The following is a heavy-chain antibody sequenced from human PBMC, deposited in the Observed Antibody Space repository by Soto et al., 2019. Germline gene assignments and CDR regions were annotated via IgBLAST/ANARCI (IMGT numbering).Heavy chain of an antibody. Sequence: EVQLVESGGGLVKPGGSLRLSCAASGFTFSSYSMNWVRQAPGKGLEWVSSISSSSSYIYYADAVKGRFTISRDNAKNSLYLQMNSLRAEDTAVYYCARDGDIVVVPAASRLGYWGQGTLVTVSS. CDR1: GFTFSSYS. CDR2: ISSSSSYI. V-gene: IGHV3-21*01. J-gene: IGHJ4*02. CDR3: ARDGDIVVVPAASRLGY. D-gene: IGHD2-2*01.